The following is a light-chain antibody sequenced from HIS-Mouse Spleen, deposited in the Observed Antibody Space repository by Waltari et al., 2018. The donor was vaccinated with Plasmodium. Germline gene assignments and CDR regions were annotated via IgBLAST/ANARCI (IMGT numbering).Light chain of an antibody. CDR3: YSTDSSGNHRV. Sequence: SYELTQPPSVSVSPGQTARITCSGDALPKKYAYWYQQKSGQAPVLVIYEDSNRPAGIPRRLSGSSLGTMATLTISVAQVEDEADYYCYSTDSSGNHRVFGGGTKLTVL. CDR2: EDS. V-gene: IGLV3-10*01. CDR1: ALPKKY. J-gene: IGLJ3*02.